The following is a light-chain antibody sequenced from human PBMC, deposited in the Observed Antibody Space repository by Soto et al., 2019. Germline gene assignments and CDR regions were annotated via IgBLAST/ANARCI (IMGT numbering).Light chain of an antibody. V-gene: IGKV3-15*01. CDR1: QSVSTN. Sequence: EIVMTQSPATLSVSPGERATLSCRASQSVSTNLAWYQQKPGQGPRLLIYDASTRATGIAARFSGSGSGTEFTLTVTSLQSEDFAVYYCQQYNNWPRTFGQGTKVDIK. J-gene: IGKJ1*01. CDR2: DAS. CDR3: QQYNNWPRT.